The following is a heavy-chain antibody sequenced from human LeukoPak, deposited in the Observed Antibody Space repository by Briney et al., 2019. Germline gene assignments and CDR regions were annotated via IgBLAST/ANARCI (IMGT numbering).Heavy chain of an antibody. CDR2: ISYDGSNK. CDR3: TSPFILGATYYHY. V-gene: IGHV3-30*03. Sequence: GGSLRLSCAASGFTFSSYGMHWVRQAPGKGLEWVAVISYDGSNKYYADSVKGRFTISRDNSKNTAYLQMNSLKTEDTALYYCTSPFILGATYYHYWGQGTLVTVSS. D-gene: IGHD1-26*01. J-gene: IGHJ4*02. CDR1: GFTFSSYG.